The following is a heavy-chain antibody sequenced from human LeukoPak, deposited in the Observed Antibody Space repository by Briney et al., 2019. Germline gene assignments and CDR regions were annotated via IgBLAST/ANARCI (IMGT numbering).Heavy chain of an antibody. CDR3: AREVADYGGYYYYHYMDV. D-gene: IGHD4-23*01. V-gene: IGHV4-61*02. J-gene: IGHJ6*03. Sequence: SQTLSLTCTVSGDSITSGSYFWSWIRQPAGKGLEWIGRIYTSGSTSYNPSLKSRVTMSVDTSKNQFSLKLSSVTAADTAMYYCAREVADYGGYYYYHYMDVWGKGTTVTISS. CDR2: IYTSGST. CDR1: GDSITSGSYF.